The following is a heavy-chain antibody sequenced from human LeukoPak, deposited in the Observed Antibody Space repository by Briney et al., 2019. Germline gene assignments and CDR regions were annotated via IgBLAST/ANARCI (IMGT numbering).Heavy chain of an antibody. J-gene: IGHJ5*02. CDR3: ARYDIVATNWFDP. CDR1: GFTFSSYG. Sequence: GRSLRLSCAASGFTFSSYGMHWVRQAPGKGLEWVAVISYDGSNKYYADSVKGRFTISRDNSKNTLYLQMNSLRAEDTAVYYCARYDIVATNWFDPWGQGTLVTVSS. CDR2: ISYDGSNK. D-gene: IGHD5-12*01. V-gene: IGHV3-30*03.